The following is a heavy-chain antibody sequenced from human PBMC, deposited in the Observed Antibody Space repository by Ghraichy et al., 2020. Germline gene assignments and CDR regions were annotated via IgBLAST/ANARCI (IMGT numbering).Heavy chain of an antibody. CDR2: IYTSGST. Sequence: ESLNISCTVSGGSISSYYWSWIRQPAGKGLEWIGRIYTSGSTNYNPSLKSRVTMSVDTSKNQFSLKLSSVTAADTAVYYCARDGEYGTYYFDYWGQGTLVTVSS. D-gene: IGHD1-14*01. CDR1: GGSISSYY. CDR3: ARDGEYGTYYFDY. V-gene: IGHV4-4*07. J-gene: IGHJ4*02.